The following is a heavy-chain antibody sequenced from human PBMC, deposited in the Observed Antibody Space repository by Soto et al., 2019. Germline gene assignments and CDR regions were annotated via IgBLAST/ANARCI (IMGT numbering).Heavy chain of an antibody. CDR3: SRDYYDFWSCFYRRGRFDY. CDR2: ISAYNGNT. J-gene: IGHJ4*02. V-gene: IGHV1-18*04. Sequence: QVQLVQSGAEVKKPGASVKVSCKASGYTFTSYGISWVRQAPGQGLEWMGWISAYNGNTNYAQKLQGRVTMTTDTSTSTAYMELRSLRSDDTAVYYCSRDYYDFWSCFYRRGRFDYWVQGTLVTVSS. CDR1: GYTFTSYG. D-gene: IGHD3-3*01.